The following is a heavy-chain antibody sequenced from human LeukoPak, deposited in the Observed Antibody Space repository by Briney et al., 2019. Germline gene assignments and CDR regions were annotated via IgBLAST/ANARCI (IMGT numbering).Heavy chain of an antibody. V-gene: IGHV4-34*01. J-gene: IGHJ4*02. CDR1: GGSFSGYY. Sequence: PSETLSLTCAVYGGSFSGYYWSWIRQPPGKGLEWIGEINHSGSTNYNPSLKSRVTISVDTSKNQFSLKLSFVTAADTAVYYCARDVHSSGWYFDYWGQGTLVTVSS. D-gene: IGHD6-19*01. CDR3: ARDVHSSGWYFDY. CDR2: INHSGST.